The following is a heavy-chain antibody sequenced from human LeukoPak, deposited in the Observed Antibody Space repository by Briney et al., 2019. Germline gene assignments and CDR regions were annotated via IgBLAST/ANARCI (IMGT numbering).Heavy chain of an antibody. Sequence: SETLSLTCTVSGGSISSYYWSWIRQPAGKGLEWIGRIYTSGSTNYNPSLKSRVTMSVDTSKDQFSLKLSSVTAADTAVYYCARAVNSYGWGDWFDPWGQGTLVTVSS. CDR1: GGSISSYY. D-gene: IGHD5-18*01. CDR3: ARAVNSYGWGDWFDP. J-gene: IGHJ5*02. V-gene: IGHV4-4*07. CDR2: IYTSGST.